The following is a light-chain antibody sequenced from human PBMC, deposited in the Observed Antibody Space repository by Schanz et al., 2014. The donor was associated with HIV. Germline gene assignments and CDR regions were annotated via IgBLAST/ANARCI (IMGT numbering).Light chain of an antibody. Sequence: QSALTQPASVSGSPGQSITISCAGTSGDIGTFAAVSWYQQHPDRAPRLLIYGVTSRPSGISSRFSGSKSGNTASLTISGLQAEDEADYYCSSYTSSSTFVFGTGTKVTVL. CDR2: GVT. V-gene: IGLV2-14*03. CDR3: SSYTSSSTFV. J-gene: IGLJ1*01. CDR1: SGDIGTFAA.